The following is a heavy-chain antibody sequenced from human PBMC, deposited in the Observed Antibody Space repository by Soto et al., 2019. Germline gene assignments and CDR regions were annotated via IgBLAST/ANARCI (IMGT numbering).Heavy chain of an antibody. D-gene: IGHD4-17*01. Sequence: QVQLVESGGGVVQPGRSLRLSCAASGFTFSSDGMHWVRQAPGKGLEWVAVISYDRSNKYYADTVKGRFTISRDNSKNTLYLQMNSLRAEDTAVYYCAKDHYTVTGNYWYFDLWGRGTLVTVSS. V-gene: IGHV3-30*18. CDR3: AKDHYTVTGNYWYFDL. CDR1: GFTFSSDG. J-gene: IGHJ2*01. CDR2: ISYDRSNK.